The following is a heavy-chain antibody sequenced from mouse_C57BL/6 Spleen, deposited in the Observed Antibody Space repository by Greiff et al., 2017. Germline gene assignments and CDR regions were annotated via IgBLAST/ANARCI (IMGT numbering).Heavy chain of an antibody. V-gene: IGHV5-9-1*02. CDR1: GFTFSSYA. CDR2: ISSGGDYI. Sequence: DVMLVESGEGLVKPGGSLKLSCAASGFTFSSYAMSWVRQTPEKRLEWVAYISSGGDYIYYADTVKGRFTISRDNARNTLYLQMSSLKSEDTAMYYGTRVYDYENYYAMDYWGQGTSVTVSS. J-gene: IGHJ4*01. D-gene: IGHD2-4*01. CDR3: TRVYDYENYYAMDY.